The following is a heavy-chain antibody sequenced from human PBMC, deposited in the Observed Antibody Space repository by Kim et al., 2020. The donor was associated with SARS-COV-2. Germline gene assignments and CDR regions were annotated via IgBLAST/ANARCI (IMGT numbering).Heavy chain of an antibody. CDR1: GGSISSYY. D-gene: IGHD3-10*02. CDR3: ARSKFGELLIPFDY. V-gene: IGHV4-59*01. CDR2: IYYSGST. J-gene: IGHJ4*02. Sequence: SETLSLTCTVSGGSISSYYWSWIRQPPGKGLEWIGYIYYSGSTNYNPSLKSRVTISVDTSKNQFSLKLSSVTAADTAVYYCARSKFGELLIPFDYWGQGTLVTVSS.